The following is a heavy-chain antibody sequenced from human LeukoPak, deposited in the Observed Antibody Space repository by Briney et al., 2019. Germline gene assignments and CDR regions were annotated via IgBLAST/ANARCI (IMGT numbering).Heavy chain of an antibody. CDR3: ARSRYGDLDY. Sequence: SQTLSLTCAVSGGSISSGGYSWSWIRQPPGKGLEWIGFIYHSGSTYYDPSLKSRVTISVDKSKNQFSLKLSSVTAADTAVYYCARSRYGDLDYWGQGTLVTVSS. V-gene: IGHV4-30-2*01. J-gene: IGHJ4*02. CDR2: IYHSGST. D-gene: IGHD4-17*01. CDR1: GGSISSGGYS.